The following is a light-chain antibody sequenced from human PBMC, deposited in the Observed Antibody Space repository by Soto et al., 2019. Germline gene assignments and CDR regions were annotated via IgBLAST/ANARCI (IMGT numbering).Light chain of an antibody. V-gene: IGKV3-20*01. CDR1: QSVGTY. CDR2: GAS. J-gene: IGKJ4*01. CDR3: QQYVSIPLT. Sequence: DIVLTQSPGTLSLSPGERATLSCRASQSVGTYLAWYQQKPGQAPRLLIYGASSRATGIPGRFSGSGSGTDFTLTISRLEPEDFAVYYCQQYVSIPLTFGGGTKVDIK.